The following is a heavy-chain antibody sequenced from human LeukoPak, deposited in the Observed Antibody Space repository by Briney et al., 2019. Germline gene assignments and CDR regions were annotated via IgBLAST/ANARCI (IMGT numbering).Heavy chain of an antibody. D-gene: IGHD5-18*01. V-gene: IGHV1-2*02. CDR2: LNPHSGGT. CDR3: ARDIVMVTYWFDP. Sequence: ASVKVSCEASGYTLSDYYIYWVRQAPGQGLEWLGWLNPHSGGTNYAQKFQGRVTMTRDTSISTAYMELSRLRSDDTAVYYCARDIVMVTYWFDPWGQGTLVTVSS. CDR1: GYTLSDYY. J-gene: IGHJ5*02.